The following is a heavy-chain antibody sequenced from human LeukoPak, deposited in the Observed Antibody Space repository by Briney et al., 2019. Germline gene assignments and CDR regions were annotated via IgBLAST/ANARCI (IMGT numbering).Heavy chain of an antibody. V-gene: IGHV3-30-3*01. CDR2: ISYDGSNK. D-gene: IGHD2-2*01. CDR3: AKDQDGVVVVLLKDAFDI. CDR1: GFTLSSYA. Sequence: GGSLRLSCAASGFTLSSYAMHWVRQAPGKGLEWVAVISYDGSNKYYADSVKGRFTISRDNSKNTLYLQMNSLRVEDTAVYYCAKDQDGVVVVLLKDAFDIWGQGTMVTVSS. J-gene: IGHJ3*02.